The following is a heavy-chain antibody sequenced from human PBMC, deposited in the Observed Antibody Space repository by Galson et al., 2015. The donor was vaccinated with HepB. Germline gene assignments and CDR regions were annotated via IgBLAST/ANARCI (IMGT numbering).Heavy chain of an antibody. CDR3: ARLVGGITMVRGAPNWFDP. J-gene: IGHJ5*02. CDR2: ISAYNGNT. CDR1: GYTFTSYG. V-gene: IGHV1-18*04. Sequence: SVKVSCKASGYTFTSYGISWVRQAPGQGLEWMGWISAYNGNTNYAQKLQGRVTMTTDTSTGTAYMELRSLRSDDTAVYYCARLVGGITMVRGAPNWFDPWGQGTLVTVSS. D-gene: IGHD3-10*01.